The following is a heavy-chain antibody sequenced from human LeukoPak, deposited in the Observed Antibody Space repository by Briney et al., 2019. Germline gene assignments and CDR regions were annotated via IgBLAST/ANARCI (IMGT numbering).Heavy chain of an antibody. CDR2: ISISVGTT. D-gene: IGHD3-10*01. V-gene: IGHV3-23*01. J-gene: IGHJ4*02. Sequence: VGTPRLSCAASGFTFNSYAMTWVRHAPGKGLEWVSTISISVGTTYYPDSVKGRFTISRDNSKNTLYLQMNSLRAEDTAVYYCAKAGGTFDYWGQGSLVA. CDR3: AKAGGTFDY. CDR1: GFTFNSYA.